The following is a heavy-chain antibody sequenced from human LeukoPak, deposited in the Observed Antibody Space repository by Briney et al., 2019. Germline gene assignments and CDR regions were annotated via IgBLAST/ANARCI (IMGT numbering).Heavy chain of an antibody. CDR3: ARSPYYDILAGFYYYFDY. D-gene: IGHD3-9*01. J-gene: IGHJ4*02. CDR2: IGSSGST. Sequence: GGSLRLSCATSGFTFSNYDLNWVRQAPGKGLEWVSYIGSSGSTNYADSVKGRFTISRDNSKSTLYLQMNSLRAEDTATYYCARSPYYDILAGFYYYFDYWGQGTLVTVSS. V-gene: IGHV3-48*03. CDR1: GFTFSNYD.